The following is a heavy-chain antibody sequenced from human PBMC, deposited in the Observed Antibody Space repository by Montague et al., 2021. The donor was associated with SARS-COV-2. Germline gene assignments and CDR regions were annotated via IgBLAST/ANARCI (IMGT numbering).Heavy chain of an antibody. V-gene: IGHV4-59*08. D-gene: IGHD2-8*01. CDR2: IYYTGST. CDR1: GGSISRSY. Sequence: SETLSLTCTVSGGSISRSYYCWIRQPPGKGLEWNGYIYYTGSTDXNPSLKSRVTISVDTSKNQLSLKLISVTAADTAVYFCARHMSDCSKGICHTYYYYGLDVWGQGTTVTVSS. J-gene: IGHJ6*01. CDR3: ARHMSDCSKGICHTYYYYGLDV.